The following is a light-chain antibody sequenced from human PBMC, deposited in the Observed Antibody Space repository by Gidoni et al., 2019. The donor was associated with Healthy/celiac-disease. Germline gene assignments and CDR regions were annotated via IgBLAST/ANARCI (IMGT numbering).Light chain of an antibody. CDR1: QGISSY. Sequence: IQLTQSPSFLSASVGDRVTITCRASQGISSYLAWYQQKPGKAPKLLIYAASTLQSGVPSRFSGSGSGTEFSLTISSLQPEDFATYYCQQLNSYIFGGGTKVEIK. CDR3: QQLNSYI. CDR2: AAS. V-gene: IGKV1-9*01. J-gene: IGKJ4*01.